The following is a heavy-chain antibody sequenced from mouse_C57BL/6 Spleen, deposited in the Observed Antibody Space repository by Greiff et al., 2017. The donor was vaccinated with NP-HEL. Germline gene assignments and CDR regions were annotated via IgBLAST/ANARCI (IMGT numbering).Heavy chain of an antibody. CDR1: GYSITSGYY. Sequence: VQLKESGPGLVKPSPSLSLTCSVTGYSITSGYYWNWIRQFPGNKLEWMGYIRYDGSNNYNPSLKNRISITRDTSSNQSFLQLNSVTTEDTATYYCARANWDWYFDGWGTGTTVTVSS. V-gene: IGHV3-6*01. D-gene: IGHD4-1*02. J-gene: IGHJ1*03. CDR3: ARANWDWYFDG. CDR2: IRYDGSN.